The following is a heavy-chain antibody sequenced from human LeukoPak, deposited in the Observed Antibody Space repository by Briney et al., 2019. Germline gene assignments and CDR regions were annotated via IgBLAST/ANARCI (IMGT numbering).Heavy chain of an antibody. J-gene: IGHJ6*02. V-gene: IGHV1-8*01. CDR2: MNPNSGNT. CDR3: ARGSRYSYGSHGGLYYYYYGMDV. CDR1: GYTFTSYD. Sequence: ASVKVSCKASGYTFTSYDTNWVRQATGQGLEWMGWMNPNSGNTGYAQKFQGRVTMTRNTSISTAYMELSSLRSEDTAVYYCARGSRYSYGSHGGLYYYYYGMDVWGQGTTVTVSS. D-gene: IGHD5-18*01.